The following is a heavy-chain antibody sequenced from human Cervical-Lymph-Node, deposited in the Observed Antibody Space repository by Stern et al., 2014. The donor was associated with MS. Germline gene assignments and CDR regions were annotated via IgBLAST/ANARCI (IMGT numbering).Heavy chain of an antibody. CDR3: ARGRGGNYRYYFDY. CDR1: GFTFSSYS. D-gene: IGHD4-23*01. J-gene: IGHJ4*02. CDR2: ISSGGSYI. Sequence: EVQLVESGGGLVKPGGSLRLSCAASGFTFSSYSMNWVRQAPGKGLEWVASISSGGSYIYYADSLKGRFTISRDNAKNSLYLQMNSLRAEDTAVYYCARGRGGNYRYYFDYWGQGTLVTVYS. V-gene: IGHV3-21*01.